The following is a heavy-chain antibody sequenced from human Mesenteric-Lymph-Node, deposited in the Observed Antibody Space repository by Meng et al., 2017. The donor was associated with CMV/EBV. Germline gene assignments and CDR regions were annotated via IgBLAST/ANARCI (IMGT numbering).Heavy chain of an antibody. CDR1: GGSIRSDDYY. D-gene: IGHD2-2*01. V-gene: IGHV4-30-4*08. J-gene: IGHJ5*02. CDR3: ARAIVVPAAIAWFDP. CDR2: IFYSGST. Sequence: GGSIRSDDYYWSWIRQPPGKGLEWIGYIFYSGSTYYNPSLKSRVTISVDTSKNQFSLKLSSVTAADTAVYYCARAIVVPAAIAWFDPWGQGTLVTVSS.